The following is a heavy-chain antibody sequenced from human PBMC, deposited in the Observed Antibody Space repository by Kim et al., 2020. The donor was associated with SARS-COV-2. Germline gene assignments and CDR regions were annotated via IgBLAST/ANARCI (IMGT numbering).Heavy chain of an antibody. J-gene: IGHJ5*02. Sequence: ETLSLTCTISGGFFDSHYWSWLRQPPGKGLEWIGNMSYTGTVNYNPALKSRVTMSLDTSRIHFSLKLSSVTAADTALYYCARGMGWFDPWGQGTPVTVSS. CDR1: GGFFDSHY. CDR2: MSYTGTV. V-gene: IGHV4-59*11. CDR3: ARGMGWFDP.